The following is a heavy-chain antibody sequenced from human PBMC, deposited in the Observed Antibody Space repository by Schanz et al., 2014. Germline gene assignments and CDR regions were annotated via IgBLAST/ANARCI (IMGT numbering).Heavy chain of an antibody. J-gene: IGHJ6*03. CDR1: AGSISSYY. V-gene: IGHV4-59*01. D-gene: IGHD2-2*01. CDR3: ARVHSTSLERGSHYYMDV. Sequence: QVQLQESGPGLVRPSETLSLTSTVSAGSISSYYWSWIRQSPGKGPAWIGYITYSVGTNHNASLKTRVTIEVDTAKNQFSLKLTSVTAADTAINYCARVHSTSLERGSHYYMDVWGKGTTVTVSS. CDR2: ITYSVGT.